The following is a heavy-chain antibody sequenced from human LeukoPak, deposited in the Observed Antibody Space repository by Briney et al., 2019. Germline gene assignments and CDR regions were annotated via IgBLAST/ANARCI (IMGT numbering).Heavy chain of an antibody. Sequence: GESLKISCVASGFTFSNYGIHWVRQAPGKGLEWVAVISYDGSNKYYADSVKARFTISRDNSKNTLYLQMNSLRAEDTAVYYCAKAILYSSGWSRAFDIWGQGTMVTVSS. CDR3: AKAILYSSGWSRAFDI. D-gene: IGHD6-19*01. CDR1: GFTFSNYG. CDR2: ISYDGSNK. V-gene: IGHV3-30*18. J-gene: IGHJ3*02.